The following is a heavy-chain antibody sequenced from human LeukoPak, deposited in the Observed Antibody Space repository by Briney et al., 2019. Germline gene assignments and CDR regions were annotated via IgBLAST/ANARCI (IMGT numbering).Heavy chain of an antibody. Sequence: GGSLRLSCAASEFTFSSYSMNWVRQAPGKGLEWVSYITNSGNSKSYADSVKGRFTISRDNTKNSLYLQMNGLRAEDTAVYYCARGRRFIAVAYYYYYGMDVWGQGTTVTVSS. CDR3: ARGRRFIAVAYYYYYGMDV. CDR2: ITNSGNSK. V-gene: IGHV3-48*01. CDR1: EFTFSSYS. J-gene: IGHJ6*02. D-gene: IGHD6-19*01.